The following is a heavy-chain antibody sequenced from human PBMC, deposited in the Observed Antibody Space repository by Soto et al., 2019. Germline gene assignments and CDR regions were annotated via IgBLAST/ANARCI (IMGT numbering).Heavy chain of an antibody. CDR2: INTDGSVA. D-gene: IGHD2-8*01. J-gene: IGHJ4*02. V-gene: IGHV3-74*03. Sequence: EVQLVESGGGLVQPGESLRLSCAASGLTFRSYWMHWVRQAPGKGLVWVSRINTDGSVAMYVDSVKGRFTISRDNAKNTLYLHMNSLRAEDTAVYYCVRYMQVWRLDSGGQGTLVTVSS. CDR3: VRYMQVWRLDS. CDR1: GLTFRSYW.